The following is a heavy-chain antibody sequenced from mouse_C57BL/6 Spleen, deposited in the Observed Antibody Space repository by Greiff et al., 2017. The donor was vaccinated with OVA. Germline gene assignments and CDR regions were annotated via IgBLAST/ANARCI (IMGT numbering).Heavy chain of an antibody. V-gene: IGHV3-6*01. CDR2: ISYDGSN. CDR1: GYSITSGYY. Sequence: VQLKESGPGLVKPSQSLSLTCSVTGYSITSGYYWNWIRQFPGNKLEWMGYISYDGSNNYNPSLKNRISITRDTSKNQFFLKLNSVTTEDTATYYCAREHDYWGQGTTLTVSS. CDR3: AREHDY. J-gene: IGHJ2*01.